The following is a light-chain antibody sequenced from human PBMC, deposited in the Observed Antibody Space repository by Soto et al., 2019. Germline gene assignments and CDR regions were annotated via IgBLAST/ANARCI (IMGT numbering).Light chain of an antibody. V-gene: IGKV3-20*01. Sequence: EIVLTQSPGTLSLSPGERATLSCRASQSVSSSFLAWYQQKPGQAPRLLIYGASSRATGIPDRFSGSGSGKDFTLTISRLEPEDVAVYYCQQYGSSPAFGGGTKVEIK. CDR2: GAS. CDR1: QSVSSSF. CDR3: QQYGSSPA. J-gene: IGKJ4*01.